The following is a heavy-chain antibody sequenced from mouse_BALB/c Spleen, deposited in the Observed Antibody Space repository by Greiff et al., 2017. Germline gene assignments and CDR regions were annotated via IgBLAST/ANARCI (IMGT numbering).Heavy chain of an antibody. CDR3: ALTTADY. CDR2: ISSGGSYT. CDR1: GFTFSSYG. D-gene: IGHD1-2*01. J-gene: IGHJ2*01. Sequence: EVKVVESGGDLVKPGGSLKLSCAASGFTFSSYGMSWVRQTPDKRLEWVATISSGGSYTYYPDSVKGRFTISRDNAKNTLYLQMSSLKSEDTAMYYCALTTADYWGQGTTLTVSS. V-gene: IGHV5-6*01.